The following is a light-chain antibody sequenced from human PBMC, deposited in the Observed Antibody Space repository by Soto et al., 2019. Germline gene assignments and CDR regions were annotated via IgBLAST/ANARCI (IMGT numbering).Light chain of an antibody. Sequence: TQCASQLTASVADSVTITCRASQGIISFLDWYQQKAGKASKLLIYAASTLQSGVPSRFSGSGSGTDFTLTISSLQPEDFATYYCLQTNSYPLTFGRGTRLEIK. CDR3: LQTNSYPLT. CDR2: AAS. J-gene: IGKJ5*01. V-gene: IGKV1-9*01. CDR1: QGIISF.